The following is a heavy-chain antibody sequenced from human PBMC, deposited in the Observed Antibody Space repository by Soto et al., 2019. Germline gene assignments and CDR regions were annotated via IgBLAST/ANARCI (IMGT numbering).Heavy chain of an antibody. J-gene: IGHJ4*02. Sequence: PSETLSLTCTVSGGSISSYYWSWIRQPPGKGQEWNGYIYYIGLSNSNPSLNSRVTMSVDTSKNQFSLKLSSVTAAFTAVYYCASHSSHWPFFDFWGQGTLVTVSS. CDR3: ASHSSHWPFFDF. D-gene: IGHD6-13*01. V-gene: IGHV4-59*01. CDR1: GGSISSYY. CDR2: IYYIGLS.